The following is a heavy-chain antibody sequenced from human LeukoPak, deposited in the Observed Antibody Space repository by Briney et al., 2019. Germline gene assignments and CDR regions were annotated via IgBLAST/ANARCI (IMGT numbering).Heavy chain of an antibody. V-gene: IGHV3-64*01. D-gene: IGHD1-1*01. Sequence: PGGSLRLSCAASGFIFVYYSLQWVREAPGEGVENVSVVSLDGRTTYYTNSVKGRFTISRDNSKNTLYLQMNSLRAEDTAVYYCAKDKDPWKGTSISDFDYWGQGTLVTVSS. J-gene: IGHJ4*02. CDR2: VSLDGRTT. CDR1: GFIFVYYS. CDR3: AKDKDPWKGTSISDFDY.